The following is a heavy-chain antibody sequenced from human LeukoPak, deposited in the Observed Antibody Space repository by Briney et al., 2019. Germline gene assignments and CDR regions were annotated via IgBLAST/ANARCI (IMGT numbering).Heavy chain of an antibody. V-gene: IGHV4-39*07. J-gene: IGHJ5*02. D-gene: IGHD3-3*01. CDR3: ARDLGNWFDP. CDR1: GFTFSSYG. CDR2: IYYSGST. Sequence: PGGSLRLSCAASGFTFSSYGMSWVRQPPGKGLEWIGSIYYSGSTYYNPSLKSRVTISVDTSKNQFSLKLSSVTAADTAVYYCARDLGNWFDPWGQGTLVTVSS.